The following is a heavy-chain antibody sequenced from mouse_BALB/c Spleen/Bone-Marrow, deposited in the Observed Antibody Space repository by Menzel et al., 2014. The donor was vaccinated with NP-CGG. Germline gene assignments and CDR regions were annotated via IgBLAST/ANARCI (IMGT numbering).Heavy chain of an antibody. CDR3: ARTLYDYYAMDY. J-gene: IGHJ4*01. V-gene: IGHV3-2*02. Sequence: EVKLVESGPGLVKPSQSLSLTCTVTGYSITSDYAWNWIRQFPGNKLEWMGYISYSGSTSYNPSLKSRISITRDTSKXQFFLQLNSVTTEDTATYSCARTLYDYYAMDYWGQGTSVTVSS. D-gene: IGHD2-3*01. CDR1: GYSITSDYA. CDR2: ISYSGST.